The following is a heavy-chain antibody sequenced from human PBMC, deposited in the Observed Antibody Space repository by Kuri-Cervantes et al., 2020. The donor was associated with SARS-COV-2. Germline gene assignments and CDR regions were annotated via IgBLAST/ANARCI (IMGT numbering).Heavy chain of an antibody. CDR3: ATTIFGVVPLGYGWNY. CDR2: ISAYNGNT. CDR1: GYTFTSYG. D-gene: IGHD3-3*01. Sequence: ASVKVSCKASGYTFTSYGISWVRQAPGQGLEWMGWISAYNGNTNYAQKLQGRVTMTTDTSTSTAYMELSSLRSEDTAVYYCATTIFGVVPLGYGWNYWGQGTLVTVSS. J-gene: IGHJ4*02. V-gene: IGHV1-18*01.